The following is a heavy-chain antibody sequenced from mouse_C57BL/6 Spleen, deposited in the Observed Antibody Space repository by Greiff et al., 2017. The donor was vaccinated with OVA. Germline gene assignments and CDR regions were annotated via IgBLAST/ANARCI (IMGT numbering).Heavy chain of an antibody. Sequence: EVKLLESGPGLVKPSQSLSLTCSVTGYSITSGYYWNWIRQFPGNKLEWMGYISYDGSNNYNPSLKNRISITRDTSKNQFFLKLNSVTTEDTATYYCARVDYDSDYWGQGTTLTVSS. V-gene: IGHV3-6*01. CDR2: ISYDGSN. D-gene: IGHD1-1*02. CDR3: ARVDYDSDY. J-gene: IGHJ2*01. CDR1: GYSITSGYY.